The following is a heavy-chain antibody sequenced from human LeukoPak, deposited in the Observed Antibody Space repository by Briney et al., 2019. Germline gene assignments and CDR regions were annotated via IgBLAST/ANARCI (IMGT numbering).Heavy chain of an antibody. D-gene: IGHD3-10*01. J-gene: IGHJ4*02. CDR2: ISYSGST. V-gene: IGHV4-59*08. CDR3: ARHLDYYGSGTYEF. CDR1: GGSISIYH. Sequence: PSETLSLTCIVSGGSISIYHWSWIRQPPGKGLEWIGYISYSGSTNYNPYLKSRVTISVDTSKNQFSLRLSSVTAADTAVYYCARHLDYYGSGTYEFWGQGTLVTVSS.